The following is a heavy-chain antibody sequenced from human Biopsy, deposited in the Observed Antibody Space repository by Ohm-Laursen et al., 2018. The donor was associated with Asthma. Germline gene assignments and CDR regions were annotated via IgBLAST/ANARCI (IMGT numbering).Heavy chain of an antibody. CDR2: IYSGGTS. CDR1: GFAVSRDH. D-gene: IGHD3-22*01. V-gene: IGHV3-53*01. CDR3: ARGDSSNWSHYCFDY. J-gene: IGHJ4*02. Sequence: SLRLSCTASGFAVSRDHMFWVRQAPGKGLEWVSVIYSGGTSHTADSVRGRFTTSRDYSKNTLYLQMHSLRAEDTAVYYCARGDSSNWSHYCFDYWGQGTLVTVSS.